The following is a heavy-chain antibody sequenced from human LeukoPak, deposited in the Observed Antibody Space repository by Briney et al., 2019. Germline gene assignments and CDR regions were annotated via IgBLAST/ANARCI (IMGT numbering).Heavy chain of an antibody. CDR1: GYTFTSYD. V-gene: IGHV1-8*03. J-gene: IGHJ4*02. CDR3: AGGLNLASAFDY. D-gene: IGHD1-14*01. CDR2: MNPNSGNT. Sequence: ASVKVSCKASGYTFTSYDINWVRQATGQGLEWMGWMNPNSGNTGYAQKFQGRVTITRNTSISTAYMELSSLRSEDTAVYYCAGGLNLASAFDYWGQGTLVTVSS.